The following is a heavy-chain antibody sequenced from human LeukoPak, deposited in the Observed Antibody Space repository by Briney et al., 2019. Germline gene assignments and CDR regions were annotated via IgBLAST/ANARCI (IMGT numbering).Heavy chain of an antibody. CDR3: GRVLQAYMDV. CDR1: GGSISSGGYY. Sequence: SETLSLTCAVSGGSISSGGYYWSWIRQPPGKGLEWIGEINHSGSTNYNSSLKSRVTISVDTSKNQFSLNLSSVTAADTAVYFCGRVLQAYMDVWGKGTTVTVSS. D-gene: IGHD1-1*01. CDR2: INHSGST. J-gene: IGHJ6*03. V-gene: IGHV4-34*01.